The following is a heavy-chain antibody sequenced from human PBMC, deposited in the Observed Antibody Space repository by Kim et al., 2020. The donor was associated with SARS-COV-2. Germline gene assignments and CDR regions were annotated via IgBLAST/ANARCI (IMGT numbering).Heavy chain of an antibody. CDR3: ARALVLGGGNRGYYWYFDL. J-gene: IGHJ2*01. V-gene: IGHV4-31*03. D-gene: IGHD7-27*01. CDR1: GGSISSGGYY. Sequence: SETLSLTCTVSGGSISSGGYYWSWIRQHPGKGLEWIGYIYYSGSTYYNPSLKSRVTISVDTSKNQFSLKLSSVTAADTAVYYCARALVLGGGNRGYYWYFDLWGRGTLVTVSS. CDR2: IYYSGST.